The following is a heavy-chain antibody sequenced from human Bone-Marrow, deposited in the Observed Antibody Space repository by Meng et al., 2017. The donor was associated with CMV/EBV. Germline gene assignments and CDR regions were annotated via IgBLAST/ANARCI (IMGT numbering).Heavy chain of an antibody. D-gene: IGHD2-15*01. CDR1: FTFSAHY. V-gene: IGHV3-72*01. J-gene: IGHJ5*02. CDR3: TRVGCSAGSCYSAAS. CDR2: IRNKANSYNT. Sequence: FTFSAHYMDLVRQAPGKGLEWVGRIRNKANSYNTEYAASVKGRFTCSSDDSKNSLFLQMNSLKTEDTAIYYCTRVGCSAGSCYSAASWGQGALVTVSS.